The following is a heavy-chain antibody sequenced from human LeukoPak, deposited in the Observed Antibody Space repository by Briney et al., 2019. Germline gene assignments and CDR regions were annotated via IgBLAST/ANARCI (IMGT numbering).Heavy chain of an antibody. CDR2: IWYDGSNK. J-gene: IGHJ4*02. CDR1: GFTFSSYG. V-gene: IGHV3-33*06. CDR3: AKELQWLVLYFDY. Sequence: GGSLRLSCSASGFTFSSYGMHWVRQAPGKGLEWVAVIWYDGSNKYYADSVKGRFTISRDNSKNTLYLQMNSLRAEDTAVYYCAKELQWLVLYFDYWGQGTLVTVSS. D-gene: IGHD6-19*01.